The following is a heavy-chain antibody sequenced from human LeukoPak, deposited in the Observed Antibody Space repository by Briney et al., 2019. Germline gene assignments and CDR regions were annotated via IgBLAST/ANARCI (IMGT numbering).Heavy chain of an antibody. V-gene: IGHV1-8*01. J-gene: IGHJ3*02. CDR1: RYTFTSYD. CDR3: AIITVTYPNDAFDI. CDR2: MNPNSGNT. Sequence: ASVKVSCKASRYTFTSYDINWVRQATGQGLEWMGWMNPNSGNTGYAQKFQGRVTMTRNTSISTAYMELSSLRSEDTAVYYCAIITVTYPNDAFDIWGQGTMVTVSS. D-gene: IGHD4-17*01.